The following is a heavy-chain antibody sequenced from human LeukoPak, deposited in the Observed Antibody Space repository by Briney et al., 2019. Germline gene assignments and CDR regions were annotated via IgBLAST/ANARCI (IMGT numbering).Heavy chain of an antibody. CDR3: ARFNEQQMYFQH. J-gene: IGHJ1*01. D-gene: IGHD6-13*01. V-gene: IGHV3-53*01. CDR1: GFTFSSYA. CDR2: IYSGGNT. Sequence: GGSLRLSCAASGFTFSSYAMNWVRQAPGKGLEWVSVIYSGGNTYYADSVKGRFTISRSNSKNTLYLQMNSLRAEDTAVYYCARFNEQQMYFQHWGQGTLVTVSS.